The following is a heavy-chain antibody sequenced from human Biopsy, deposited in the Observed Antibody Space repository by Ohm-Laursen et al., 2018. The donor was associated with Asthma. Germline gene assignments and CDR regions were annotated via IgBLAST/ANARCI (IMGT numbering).Heavy chain of an antibody. CDR3: AREVGATRYDP. J-gene: IGHJ5*02. V-gene: IGHV1-3*01. Sequence: ASVKVSCKASGYTFTSNAIHWMRQAPGQSLEWMAWLNPVNGNTKYSQQFQGRVTITRDTSASTAYMELSNLTSEDTAVFYCAREVGATRYDPWGQGTLVTVSS. CDR1: GYTFTSNA. CDR2: LNPVNGNT. D-gene: IGHD1-26*01.